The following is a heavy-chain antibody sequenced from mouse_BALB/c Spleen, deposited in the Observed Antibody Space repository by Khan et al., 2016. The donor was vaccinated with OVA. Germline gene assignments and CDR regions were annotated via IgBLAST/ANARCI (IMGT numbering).Heavy chain of an antibody. D-gene: IGHD1-3*01. CDR1: GYSFTSYL. Sequence: EVQLQQSGTVLARPGASVKMSCKASGYSFTSYLIHWVKQRPGQGLEWIGDFYPGNGDTTYHQKFKDKAKLTADTTANTANMELSSLTNEDSAGYYCARGGYSSFAYWGQGTLVTVSA. CDR3: ARGGYSSFAY. J-gene: IGHJ3*01. CDR2: FYPGNGDT. V-gene: IGHV1-5*01.